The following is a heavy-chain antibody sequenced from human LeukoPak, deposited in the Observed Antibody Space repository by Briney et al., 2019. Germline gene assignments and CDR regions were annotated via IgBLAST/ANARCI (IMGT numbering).Heavy chain of an antibody. CDR1: GYTFTSYD. D-gene: IGHD3-10*01. Sequence: ASVKVSCKASGYTFTSYDINWVRQVTGQGLEWMGWMNPNSGNTGYAQKFQGRVTITRNTSISTAYMELSSLRSEDTAVYYCARGVLLSWSNWFDPWGQGTLVTVSS. CDR3: ARGVLLSWSNWFDP. CDR2: MNPNSGNT. V-gene: IGHV1-8*03. J-gene: IGHJ5*02.